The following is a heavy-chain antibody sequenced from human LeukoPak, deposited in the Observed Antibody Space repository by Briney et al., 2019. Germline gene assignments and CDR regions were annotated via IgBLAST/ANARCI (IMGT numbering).Heavy chain of an antibody. CDR2: INHSGST. J-gene: IGHJ5*02. V-gene: IGHV4-34*01. CDR3: ARHGGYYYDSSGYSNWFDP. CDR1: GGSFSGYY. D-gene: IGHD3-22*01. Sequence: SETLSLTCAVYGGSFSGYYWSWIRQPPGKGLEWIGEINHSGSTNYNPSLKSRVTISVDTSKNQFSLKLSSVTAADTAVYYCARHGGYYYDSSGYSNWFDPWGQGTLATVSS.